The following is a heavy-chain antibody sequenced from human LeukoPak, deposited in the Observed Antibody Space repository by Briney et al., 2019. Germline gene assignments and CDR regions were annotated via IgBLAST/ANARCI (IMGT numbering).Heavy chain of an antibody. D-gene: IGHD3-10*01. CDR1: GFTFDDYG. CDR3: VRGIRGGPFEY. Sequence: GGSLRLSCAASGFTFDDYGMSCVRQAPGKGLEWVSGINRNGGSTGYADSVNGRFTISRDNAKNSLYLQMNSLRAEDTALYYCVRGIRGGPFEYWGQGTLVTVSS. V-gene: IGHV3-20*04. CDR2: INRNGGST. J-gene: IGHJ4*02.